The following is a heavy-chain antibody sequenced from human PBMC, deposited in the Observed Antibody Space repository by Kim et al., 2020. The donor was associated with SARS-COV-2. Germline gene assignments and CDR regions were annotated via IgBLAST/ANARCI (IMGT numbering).Heavy chain of an antibody. Sequence: GGSLRLSCAASGFTFSSYAMSWVRQAPGKWLEWVSAISGSGGSTYYADSVKGRFTISRDNSKNTLYLQMNSLRAEDTAVYYCAKLPLAYCGGDCYSGDAFDIWGQGTMVTVSS. CDR2: ISGSGGST. V-gene: IGHV3-23*01. CDR1: GFTFSSYA. J-gene: IGHJ3*02. CDR3: AKLPLAYCGGDCYSGDAFDI. D-gene: IGHD2-21*02.